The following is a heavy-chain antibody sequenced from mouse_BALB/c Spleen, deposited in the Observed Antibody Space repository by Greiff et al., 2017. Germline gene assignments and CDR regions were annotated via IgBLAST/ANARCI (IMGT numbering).Heavy chain of an antibody. J-gene: IGHJ3*01. Sequence: VQLQQSGPGLVQPSQSLSITCTVSGFSLTSYGVHWVRQSPGKGLEWLGVIWSGGSTDYNAAFISRLSISKDNSKSQVFFKMNSLQADDTAIYYCARHGYRYPFAYWGQGTLVTVSA. CDR2: IWSGGST. D-gene: IGHD2-14*01. CDR3: ARHGYRYPFAY. V-gene: IGHV2-4-1*01. CDR1: GFSLTSYG.